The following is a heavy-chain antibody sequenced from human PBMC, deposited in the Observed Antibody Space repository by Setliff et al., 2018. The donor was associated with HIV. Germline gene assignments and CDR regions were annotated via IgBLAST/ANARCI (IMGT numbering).Heavy chain of an antibody. CDR2: VDPEDGET. CDR3: ATGRGAAASNAFDI. D-gene: IGHD6-13*01. Sequence: ASVKVSCKASGYTFTDYYMHWVQQAPGKGLEWMGRVDPEDGETIYAEKFQGRVTITADTSTDTAYMELSSLRSEDTAVYYCATGRGAAASNAFDIWGQETMVTVSS. CDR1: GYTFTDYY. J-gene: IGHJ3*02. V-gene: IGHV1-69-2*01.